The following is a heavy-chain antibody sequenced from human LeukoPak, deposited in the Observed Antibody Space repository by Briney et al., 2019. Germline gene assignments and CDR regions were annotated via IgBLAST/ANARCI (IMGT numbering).Heavy chain of an antibody. CDR1: GYTFTSYD. CDR2: ISAYNGNT. J-gene: IGHJ4*02. V-gene: IGHV1-18*01. CDR3: ARDRRWYYFDY. Sequence: ASVKVSCKASGYTFTSYDINWVRQATGQGLEWMGWISAYNGNTNYAQKLQGRVTMTTDTSTSTAYMELRSLRSDDTAVYYCARDRRWYYFDYWGQGTLVTVSS. D-gene: IGHD4-23*01.